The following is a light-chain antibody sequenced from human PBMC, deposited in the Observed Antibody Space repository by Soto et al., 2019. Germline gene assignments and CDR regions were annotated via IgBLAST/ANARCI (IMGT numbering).Light chain of an antibody. J-gene: IGKJ4*01. Sequence: DIQLTQSPSFLSASVGDRVTITCRASQGSSSYLAWYQQKPGKAPKLLIYAASTLQSGVPSRFSGSGSGTEFTRTNSSLQPEDFATYYCQQLNSYPLTFGGGTKVEIK. V-gene: IGKV1-9*01. CDR1: QGSSSY. CDR3: QQLNSYPLT. CDR2: AAS.